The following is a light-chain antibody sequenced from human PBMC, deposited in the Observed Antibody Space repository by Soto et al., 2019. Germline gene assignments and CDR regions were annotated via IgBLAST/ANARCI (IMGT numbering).Light chain of an antibody. CDR2: EVS. Sequence: QSALTQPASVSGSPGQSITISCTGTSSDVGGYDYVSWYQQHPGKAPKLMIYEVSNRPSGVFNRFSGSKSGNTASLTISGLQAEDEADYYCSSYTSSSTSPYVFGTGTKGTVL. CDR3: SSYTSSSTSPYV. V-gene: IGLV2-14*01. CDR1: SSDVGGYDY. J-gene: IGLJ1*01.